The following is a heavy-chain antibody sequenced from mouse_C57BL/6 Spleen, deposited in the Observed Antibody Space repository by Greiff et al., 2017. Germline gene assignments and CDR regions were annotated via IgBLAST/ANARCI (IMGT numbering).Heavy chain of an antibody. Sequence: EVKLVESGPGLVKPSQSLSLTCSVTGYSITSGYYWNWIRQFPGNKLEWMGYISYDGSNNYNPSLKNRISITRDTSKNQFFLKLNSVTTEDTATYYCAREGSWSWFAYWGQGTLVTVSA. CDR3: AREGSWSWFAY. J-gene: IGHJ3*01. CDR1: GYSITSGYY. CDR2: ISYDGSN. V-gene: IGHV3-6*01.